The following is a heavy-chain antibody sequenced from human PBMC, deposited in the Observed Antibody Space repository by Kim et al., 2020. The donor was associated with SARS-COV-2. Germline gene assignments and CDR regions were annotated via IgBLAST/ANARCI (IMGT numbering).Heavy chain of an antibody. J-gene: IGHJ4*02. CDR2: ISSSGSTI. CDR1: GFTFSSYE. CDR3: AREDISGWSRVDY. V-gene: IGHV3-48*03. Sequence: GGSLRLSCAASGFTFSSYEMNWVRQAPGKGLEWVSYISSSGSTIYYADSVKGRFTISRDNAKNSLYLQMNSLRAEDTAVYYCAREDISGWSRVDYWGQGTLVTVSS. D-gene: IGHD6-19*01.